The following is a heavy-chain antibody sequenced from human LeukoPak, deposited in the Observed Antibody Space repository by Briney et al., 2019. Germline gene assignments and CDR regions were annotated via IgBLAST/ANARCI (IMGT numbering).Heavy chain of an antibody. Sequence: SETLSLTCAVYGGSFSVYHWSWIRQPPGKGLEWIGEINHSGSTTYNPSLKSRVIISVDTSKNQFSLKLSSVTAADTAVYYCARVGDLFGAHRVRGLPPDYYYMDVWGKGTTVTVSS. CDR1: GGSFSVYH. D-gene: IGHD3-10*01. CDR2: INHSGST. V-gene: IGHV4-34*01. J-gene: IGHJ6*03. CDR3: ARVGDLFGAHRVRGLPPDYYYMDV.